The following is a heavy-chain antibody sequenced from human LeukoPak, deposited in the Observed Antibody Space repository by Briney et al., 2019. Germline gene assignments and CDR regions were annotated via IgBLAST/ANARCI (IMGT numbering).Heavy chain of an antibody. D-gene: IGHD4-17*01. CDR3: FLRFHRGYYGMDV. V-gene: IGHV3-15*01. J-gene: IGHJ6*02. CDR2: IKSKTDGGTT. Sequence: GGSLRLSCAASGFTFSNAWMSWVRQAPGKGLEWVGRIKSKTDGGTTDYAAPVKGRFTISRDDSKNTLYLQMNSLKTEDTAVYYCFLRFHRGYYGMDVWGQGTTVTVSS. CDR1: GFTFSNAW.